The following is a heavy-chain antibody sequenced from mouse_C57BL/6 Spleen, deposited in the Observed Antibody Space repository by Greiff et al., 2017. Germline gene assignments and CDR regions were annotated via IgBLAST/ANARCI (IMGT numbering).Heavy chain of an antibody. CDR2: ISYDGSN. V-gene: IGHV3-6*01. CDR1: GYSITSGYY. Sequence: EVQLVESGPGLVKPSQSLSLTCSVTGYSITSGYYWNWIRQFPGNKLEWMGYISYDGSNNYNPSLKNRISITLDTSKNQFFLKLNSVTTEDTATYYCASSRREFDYWGQGTTLTVSS. CDR3: ASSRREFDY. J-gene: IGHJ2*01.